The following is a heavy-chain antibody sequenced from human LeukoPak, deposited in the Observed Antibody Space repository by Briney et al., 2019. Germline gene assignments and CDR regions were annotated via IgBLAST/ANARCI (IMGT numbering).Heavy chain of an antibody. CDR2: IYYSGST. Sequence: PSETLSLTCTVSGGSISSSSYYWGWIRQTPGKGLEWIGSIYYSGSTNYNPSLKSRVTISVDTSKNQFSLKLSSVTAADTAVYYCARQGAAETLRDCMDVWGQGTTVTVSS. CDR3: ARQGAAETLRDCMDV. CDR1: GGSISSSSYY. D-gene: IGHD6-13*01. V-gene: IGHV4-39*01. J-gene: IGHJ6*02.